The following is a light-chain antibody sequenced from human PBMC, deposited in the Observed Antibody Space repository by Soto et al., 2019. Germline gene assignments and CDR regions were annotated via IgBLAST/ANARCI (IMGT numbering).Light chain of an antibody. CDR1: QSVNKY. CDR3: QQYDISPLT. Sequence: VLKQSPATMSLSPGEGATLACRASQSVNKYLAWYRQKPGQAPKVLIYGASRRATGIPDRFSGSGSGTDFTLTISRLEPEDFAVYYCQQYDISPLTFGGGTKVDI. J-gene: IGKJ4*01. V-gene: IGKV3-20*01. CDR2: GAS.